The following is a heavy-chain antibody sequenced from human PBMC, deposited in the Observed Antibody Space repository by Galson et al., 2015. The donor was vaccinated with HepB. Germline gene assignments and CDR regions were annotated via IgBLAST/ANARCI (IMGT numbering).Heavy chain of an antibody. J-gene: IGHJ6*02. CDR2: ISAYNGNT. CDR3: ARGVTTWGDYYYYGMDV. Sequence: SVKVSCKASGYTFTSYGISWVRQAPGQGLEWMGWISAYNGNTNYAQKLQGRVTMTTDTSTSTAYMELRSLRSDDTAVYYCARGVTTWGDYYYYGMDVWGQGTTVTVSS. D-gene: IGHD4-17*01. V-gene: IGHV1-18*01. CDR1: GYTFTSYG.